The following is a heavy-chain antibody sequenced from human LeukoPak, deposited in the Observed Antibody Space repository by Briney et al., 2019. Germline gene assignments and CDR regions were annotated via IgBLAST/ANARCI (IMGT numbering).Heavy chain of an antibody. CDR2: IYSGGST. J-gene: IGHJ6*03. CDR3: ARDSGVLWFGRPGDYYMDV. CDR1: GFTFSAYW. D-gene: IGHD3-10*01. Sequence: PGGSLRLSCAASGFTFSAYWMSWVRQAPGKGLEWVSVIYSGGSTYYADSVKGRFTISRDNSKNTLYLQMNSLRAEDTAVYYCARDSGVLWFGRPGDYYMDVWGKGTTVTISS. V-gene: IGHV3-66*01.